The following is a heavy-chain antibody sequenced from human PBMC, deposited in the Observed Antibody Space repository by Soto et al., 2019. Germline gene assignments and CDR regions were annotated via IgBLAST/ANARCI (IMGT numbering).Heavy chain of an antibody. D-gene: IGHD4-4*01. CDR1: GFTFSGYW. Sequence: QLVESGGGLVQPGGSLRLSCEASGFTFSGYWMSWVRQAPGKGLAWVADIKHDGSVQYYVDSVKGRLTISRDNAKKQLYLQMNGLRAEDTARYYCARAPYSNAWYRFDLWGQGTLVTVSS. J-gene: IGHJ4*02. CDR3: ARAPYSNAWYRFDL. V-gene: IGHV3-7*03. CDR2: IKHDGSVQ.